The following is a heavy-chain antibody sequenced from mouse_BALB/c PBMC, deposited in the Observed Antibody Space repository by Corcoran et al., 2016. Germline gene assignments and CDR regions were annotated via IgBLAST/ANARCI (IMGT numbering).Heavy chain of an antibody. V-gene: IGHV14-3*02. CDR3: ARGGVRRGYYAMDY. D-gene: IGHD2-14*01. Sequence: EVQLQQSGAELVKPGASVKLSCTASGFNIKDTYMHWVKQRPEQGLEWIGRLDPANGNTKYDPKFQGKATITADTSSNTAYLQLSSLTSEDTDVYYCARGGVRRGYYAMDYWGQGTSVTVSS. CDR1: GFNIKDTY. CDR2: LDPANGNT. J-gene: IGHJ4*01.